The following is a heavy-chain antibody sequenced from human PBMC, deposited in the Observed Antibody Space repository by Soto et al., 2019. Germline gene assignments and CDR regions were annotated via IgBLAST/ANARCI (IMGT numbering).Heavy chain of an antibody. J-gene: IGHJ4*02. D-gene: IGHD2-2*01. Sequence: GGSLRLSCAASGFTFSDAWMSWVRQAPGKGLEWVGRIKSKTEAATRDFAAPVKGRFAISRDDSKNTVFLQMNSLKIEDSGVYYWASGTGKSDFDYWGLGLLVTVSS. CDR2: IKSKTEAATR. V-gene: IGHV3-15*01. CDR3: ASGTGKSDFDY. CDR1: GFTFSDAW.